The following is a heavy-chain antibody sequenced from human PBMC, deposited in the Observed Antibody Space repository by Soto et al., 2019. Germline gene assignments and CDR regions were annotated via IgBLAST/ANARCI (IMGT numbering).Heavy chain of an antibody. D-gene: IGHD3-9*01. Sequence: GGSLRLSCASSGFTFSSYAMILVRQAPGKGLEWVSAISGSGGSTYYADSVRGRFTISRGNSKNTLYLQMNSLRAEDTAVYYCARAYDILTFSPAYWGQGTLVTVSS. J-gene: IGHJ4*02. CDR3: ARAYDILTFSPAY. CDR1: GFTFSSYA. CDR2: ISGSGGST. V-gene: IGHV3-23*01.